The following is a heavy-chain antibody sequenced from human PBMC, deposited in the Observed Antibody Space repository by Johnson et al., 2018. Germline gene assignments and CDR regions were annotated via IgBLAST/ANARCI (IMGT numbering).Heavy chain of an antibody. J-gene: IGHJ3*02. V-gene: IGHV3-30*18. CDR2: ISYDGSTK. CDR3: AKVLVGATCACDS. CDR1: GFTFSSYG. Sequence: QVQLVQSGGGVVQPGRSLRLSCAASGFTFSSYGMHWVRQAPGKGLEWVAVISYDGSTKYYTDSVKGRFTFSRDSSKNTLYLQMNSLRAEDTAVYYCAKVLVGATCACDSWGQGTMVTVSS. D-gene: IGHD1-26*01.